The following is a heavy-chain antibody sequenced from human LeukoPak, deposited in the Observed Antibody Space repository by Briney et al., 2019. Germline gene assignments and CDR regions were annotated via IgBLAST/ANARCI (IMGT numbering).Heavy chain of an antibody. CDR3: ARVLGSSEDYVWGSYRF. CDR1: GFTFCSYS. J-gene: IGHJ4*02. V-gene: IGHV3-21*01. Sequence: PGGSLRLSCAASGFTFCSYSMNWVRQAPGKGLEWVSSITGSSSYIYYADSVKGRFTISRDNAKNSLYLQMNSLRAEDTAVYYCARVLGSSEDYVWGSYRFWGQGTLVTVSS. D-gene: IGHD3-16*02. CDR2: ITGSSSYI.